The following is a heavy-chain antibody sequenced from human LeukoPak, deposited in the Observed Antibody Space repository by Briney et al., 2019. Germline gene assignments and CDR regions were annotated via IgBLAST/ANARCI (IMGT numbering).Heavy chain of an antibody. CDR3: AKIPQTTSVGYFDY. D-gene: IGHD4-17*01. J-gene: IGHJ4*02. CDR1: GFTFSSCA. V-gene: IGHV3-23*01. Sequence: GGSLRLSCAASGFTFSSCAMSWVRQAPGKGLEWVSGISGSGVSTYYADSVKGRFTISRDNSKNTPYLQMSSLRAEDTAVYYCAKIPQTTSVGYFDYWGQGNLVTVSS. CDR2: ISGSGVST.